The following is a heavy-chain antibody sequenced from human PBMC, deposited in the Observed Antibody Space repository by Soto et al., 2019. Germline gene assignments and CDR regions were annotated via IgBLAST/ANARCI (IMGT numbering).Heavy chain of an antibody. CDR1: GYPFTGFY. CDR3: AILASIQFFAQGGPFDI. Sequence: ASVKISCKASGYPFTGFYLHWVRQAPGQGLEWMGWINPNSGGTNYAPKFQGRVTLTRDTSITTAYMELNRLGSDDTAVYHCAILASIQFFAQGGPFDIWGQGTAVTVSS. J-gene: IGHJ3*02. V-gene: IGHV1-2*02. D-gene: IGHD5-18*01. CDR2: INPNSGGT.